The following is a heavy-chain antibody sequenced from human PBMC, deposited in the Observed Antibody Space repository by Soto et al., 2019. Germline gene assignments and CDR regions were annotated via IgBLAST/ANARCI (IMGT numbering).Heavy chain of an antibody. CDR3: ARLGLICSGGSCYSDFYYMDV. D-gene: IGHD2-15*01. Sequence: GGSLRLSCAASGFTFSSYGMHWVRQAPGKGLEWVAVIWYDGSNKYYADSVKGRFTISRDNSKNTLYLQMNSLRAEDTAVYYCARLGLICSGGSCYSDFYYMDVWGKGTTVTVSS. CDR2: IWYDGSNK. J-gene: IGHJ6*03. CDR1: GFTFSSYG. V-gene: IGHV3-33*01.